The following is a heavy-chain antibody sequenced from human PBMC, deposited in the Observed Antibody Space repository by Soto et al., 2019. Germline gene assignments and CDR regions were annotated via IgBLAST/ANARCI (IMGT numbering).Heavy chain of an antibody. D-gene: IGHD1-26*01. V-gene: IGHV4-30-4*01. CDR3: ARTYSGSDGRFDP. J-gene: IGHJ5*02. CDR2: IYYSGST. Sequence: SETLSLTCTVSGGSISSGDYYWSWIRQPPGKGLEWIGYIYYSGSTYYNPSLKNRVTISVDTSKNQFSLKLSSVTAADTAVYYCARTYSGSDGRFDPWGQGTLVTVSS. CDR1: GGSISSGDYY.